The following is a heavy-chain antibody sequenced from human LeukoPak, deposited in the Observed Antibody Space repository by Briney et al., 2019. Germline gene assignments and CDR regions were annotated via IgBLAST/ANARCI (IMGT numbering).Heavy chain of an antibody. CDR2: INPHSGGT. V-gene: IGHV1-2*02. Sequence: GASVKVSCKASGYTFTSYDINWVRQAPGQGLKWMGWINPHSGGTNYAQKFQGGVTMTRDTSITTAYMELSSLRSDDTAVYYCARDVGEYCSSTNCYASHYWGQGTLVTVSS. D-gene: IGHD2-2*01. CDR1: GYTFTSYD. CDR3: ARDVGEYCSSTNCYASHY. J-gene: IGHJ4*02.